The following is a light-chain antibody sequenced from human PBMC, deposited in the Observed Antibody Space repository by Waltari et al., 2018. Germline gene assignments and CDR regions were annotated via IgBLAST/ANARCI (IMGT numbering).Light chain of an antibody. Sequence: ENKMTYAPSSLSASVADIVTITCRASQSISRSLNWYQQKPGTAPKLLISGASSLQSGVPSRFSGGGSGTDFTLTISSLQPEDFATYYCQQSFSTLWTFGQGTKVEI. CDR1: QSISRS. CDR3: QQSFSTLWT. J-gene: IGKJ2*02. CDR2: GAS. V-gene: IGKV1-39*01.